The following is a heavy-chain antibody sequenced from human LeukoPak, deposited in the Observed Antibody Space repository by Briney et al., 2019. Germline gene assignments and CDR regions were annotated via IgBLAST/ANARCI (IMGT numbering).Heavy chain of an antibody. CDR3: VSDLCGGDDQ. V-gene: IGHV3-74*01. D-gene: IGHD3-3*01. Sequence: QPGGSLRLSCAASGSTFNSYWMHWVRQAPGKGLVWVPRIDEDGKTIDYADSVKGRFTISRDNAKDTLYLQMSSLRDEDTAVYYCVSDLCGGDDQWGRGTLVTVSS. CDR2: IDEDGKTI. J-gene: IGHJ5*02. CDR1: GSTFNSYW.